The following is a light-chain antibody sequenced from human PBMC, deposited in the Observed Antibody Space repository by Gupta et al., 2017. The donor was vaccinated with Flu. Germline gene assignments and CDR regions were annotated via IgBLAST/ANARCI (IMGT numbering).Light chain of an antibody. CDR1: NSDIGGYNL. CDR3: CSYAGSRTLV. J-gene: IGLJ3*02. CDR2: EGS. V-gene: IGLV2-23*01. Sequence: QSALTQPASVSGSPGQSITISCTGTNSDIGGYNLVSWYQQHPGEAPKVIIYEGSKRPSGVSSRFSGSKSANTASLTISGLQAEDEADYFCCSYAGSRTLVFGGGTKLTVL.